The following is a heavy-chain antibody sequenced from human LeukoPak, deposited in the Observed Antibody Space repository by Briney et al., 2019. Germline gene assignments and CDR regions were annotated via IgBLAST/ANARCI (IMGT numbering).Heavy chain of an antibody. CDR1: GFTFIDYL. Sequence: PGGSPRLSSAASGFTFIDYLLHWVRQPPGGRPLWVSRISPDGTIIDYADSVKGRFSMSRDNARNTVYLQMSSLTAEDRAMYYCAREFRSGGHPLRYFDSWGQGVLVTVSS. CDR3: AREFRSGGHPLRYFDS. D-gene: IGHD6-19*01. J-gene: IGHJ4*02. V-gene: IGHV3-74*01. CDR2: ISPDGTII.